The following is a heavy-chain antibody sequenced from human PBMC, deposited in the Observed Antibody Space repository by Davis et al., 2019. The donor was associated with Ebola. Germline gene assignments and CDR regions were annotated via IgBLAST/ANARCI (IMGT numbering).Heavy chain of an antibody. V-gene: IGHV5-10-1*01. CDR1: GYSFTSYW. J-gene: IGHJ5*02. Sequence: GESLKISCKGSGYSFTSYWISWVRQMPGKGLEWMGRIDPSDSYTNYSPSFQGHVTISADKSISTAYLQWSSLKASDTAMYYCARLTMIYCSGGSCYPGWFDPWGQGTLVTVSS. CDR3: ARLTMIYCSGGSCYPGWFDP. D-gene: IGHD2-15*01. CDR2: IDPSDSYT.